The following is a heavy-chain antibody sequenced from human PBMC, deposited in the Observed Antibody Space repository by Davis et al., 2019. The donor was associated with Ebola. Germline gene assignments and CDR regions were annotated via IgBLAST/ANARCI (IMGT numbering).Heavy chain of an antibody. CDR1: GFTFSDYY. J-gene: IGHJ4*02. CDR2: ISGSGSNT. D-gene: IGHD3-10*01. CDR3: AKTYFFDSGRAYFDY. V-gene: IGHV3-23*01. Sequence: PGGSLRLSCAASGFTFSDYYMSWIRQAPGKGLEWVSGISGSGSNTYYADSVKGRFTIPRDNSKTTLYLQMNSLSVEDTAVYYCAKTYFFDSGRAYFDYWGQGTLVTVSS.